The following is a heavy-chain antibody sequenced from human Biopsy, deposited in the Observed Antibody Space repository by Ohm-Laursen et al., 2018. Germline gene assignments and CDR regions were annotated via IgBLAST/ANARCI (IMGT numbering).Heavy chain of an antibody. J-gene: IGHJ3*01. V-gene: IGHV3-33*06. CDR3: VKDGGQTAPYSFDV. CDR2: IWSSATYK. CDR1: GFTFSDHN. D-gene: IGHD3-16*01. Sequence: SLRPSCAASGFTFSDHNMHWVRQAPGKGLEWVAFIWSSATYKAYADSVKGRFTVSRVNSKNTVYLQMNSLSADDTAIYSCVKDGGQTAPYSFDVWGQGTMVTVSS.